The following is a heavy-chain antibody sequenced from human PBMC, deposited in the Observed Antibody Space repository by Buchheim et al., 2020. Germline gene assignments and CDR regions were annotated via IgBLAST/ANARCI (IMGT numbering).Heavy chain of an antibody. Sequence: EVQLLESGGGLVQPGGSLRLSCVASGFTFSSYAMSWVRQAPGKGLEWVSGISGSGCSTYYADSVKGRFTLSRDNSKNTLYLQMNSLRAGDTAVYYCAKDQSSSWYSLFDYWGQGTL. CDR2: ISGSGCST. CDR1: GFTFSSYA. V-gene: IGHV3-23*01. CDR3: AKDQSSSWYSLFDY. J-gene: IGHJ4*02. D-gene: IGHD6-13*01.